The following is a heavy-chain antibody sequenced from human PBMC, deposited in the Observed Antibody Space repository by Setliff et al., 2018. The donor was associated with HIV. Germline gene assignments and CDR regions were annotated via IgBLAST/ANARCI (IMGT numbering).Heavy chain of an antibody. Sequence: SETLSLTCTVSGGSISSSSYYWGWIRQPPGKGLEWIGSIYYSGSTYYNPSLKSRVTISVDTSKNQFSLKLSSVTAADTAVYYCARVGDYGSGGWFDPWGQGTLVT. V-gene: IGHV4-39*07. J-gene: IGHJ5*02. D-gene: IGHD3-10*01. CDR3: ARVGDYGSGGWFDP. CDR1: GGSISSSSYY. CDR2: IYYSGST.